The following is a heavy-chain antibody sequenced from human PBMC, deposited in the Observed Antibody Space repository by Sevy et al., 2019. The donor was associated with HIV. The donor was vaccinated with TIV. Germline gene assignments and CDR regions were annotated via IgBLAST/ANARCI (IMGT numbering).Heavy chain of an antibody. V-gene: IGHV3-30-3*01. D-gene: IGHD3-22*01. Sequence: GGSLRLSCAASGFIFSTHAMHWVRQAPGKGLEWVAVISYEGSETYYADSVKGRFTISRDNAKNSLYLQMNSLRDEDTAVYYCARADSITMIVVADQHFDYWGQGTLVTVSS. CDR2: ISYEGSET. J-gene: IGHJ4*02. CDR1: GFIFSTHA. CDR3: ARADSITMIVVADQHFDY.